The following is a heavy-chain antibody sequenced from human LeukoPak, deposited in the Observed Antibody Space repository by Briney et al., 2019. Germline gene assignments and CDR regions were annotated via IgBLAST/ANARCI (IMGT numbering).Heavy chain of an antibody. J-gene: IGHJ4*02. CDR1: GFTFSNAW. Sequence: GGSLRLSCAASGFTFSNAWMSWVRQAPGKGLEWVDRIKSKTDGGTTDYAAPVKGRFTISRDDSKNTLYLQMNSLKTEDTAVYYCTTDWVRGTAMVLPLDYWGQGTLVTVSS. CDR2: IKSKTDGGTT. V-gene: IGHV3-15*01. CDR3: TTDWVRGTAMVLPLDY. D-gene: IGHD5-18*01.